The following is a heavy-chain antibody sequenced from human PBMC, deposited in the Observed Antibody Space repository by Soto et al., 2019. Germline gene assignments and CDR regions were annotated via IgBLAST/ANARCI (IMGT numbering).Heavy chain of an antibody. CDR3: ARDSSSSYYGMDV. V-gene: IGHV4-30-4*01. Sequence: SETLSLTCTVSGGSISSCEYYWSWIRQPPGKGLEWIGYIYYSGSTYYNPSLKSRVTISVDTSKNQFSLKLSSVTAADTAVYYCARDSSSSYYGMDVWGQGTTVTVSS. J-gene: IGHJ6*02. D-gene: IGHD6-13*01. CDR1: GGSISSCEYY. CDR2: IYYSGST.